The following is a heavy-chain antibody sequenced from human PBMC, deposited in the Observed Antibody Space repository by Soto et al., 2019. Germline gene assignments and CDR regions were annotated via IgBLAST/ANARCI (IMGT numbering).Heavy chain of an antibody. J-gene: IGHJ4*02. D-gene: IGHD3-10*01. V-gene: IGHV3-23*01. CDR1: GFTFSSYS. CDR3: AKKVNSGPGSQYFDY. CDR2: FRTSGDGGTT. Sequence: GGSLRLSCAASGFTFSSYSMSWVRQARGKGLEWVSGFRTSGDGGTTYYADSVKGRFTISRDNSKNMLFLQMNSLRAEDTAIYYCAKKVNSGPGSQYFDYWGQGTLVTVSS.